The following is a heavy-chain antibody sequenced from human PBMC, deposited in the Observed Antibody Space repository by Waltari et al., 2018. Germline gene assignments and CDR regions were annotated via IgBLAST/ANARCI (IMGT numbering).Heavy chain of an antibody. CDR3: ARAGGVIVPPHFDY. CDR1: GFTFSSYA. Sequence: QVQLVESGGGVVQPGRSLRLSCAASGFTFSSYAMHWVRQAPGKGLEWVAVISYDGSNKYYADSVKGRFTISRDNSKNTLYLQMNSLRAEDTAVYYCARAGGVIVPPHFDYWGQGTLVTVSS. V-gene: IGHV3-30*07. D-gene: IGHD3-16*02. CDR2: ISYDGSNK. J-gene: IGHJ4*02.